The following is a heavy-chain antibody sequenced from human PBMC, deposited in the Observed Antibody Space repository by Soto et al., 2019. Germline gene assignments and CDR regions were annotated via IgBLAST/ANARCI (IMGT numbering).Heavy chain of an antibody. D-gene: IGHD6-13*01. Sequence: GGSLRLSCAASGFTFSNSGMHWVRQAPGKGLEWVALISYDGSNEYYADSVKGRFTISRDNSKNTLFLQMNSLRAEDTAVYHCAKYAQGSSWSFEYWGQGTLVTVSS. CDR1: GFTFSNSG. CDR3: AKYAQGSSWSFEY. CDR2: ISYDGSNE. J-gene: IGHJ4*02. V-gene: IGHV3-30*18.